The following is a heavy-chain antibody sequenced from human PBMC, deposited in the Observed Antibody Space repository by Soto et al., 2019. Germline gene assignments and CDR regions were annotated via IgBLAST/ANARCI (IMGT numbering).Heavy chain of an antibody. J-gene: IGHJ6*02. CDR3: ARDYSGSTSSRYYYGMDV. CDR2: INPNSGGT. D-gene: IGHD2-2*01. Sequence: ASVKVSCKASGYTFTGYYMHWVRQAPGQGLEWMGWINPNSGGTNYAQKFQGWVTMTRDTSISTAYMELSRLRSDDTAVYYCARDYSGSTSSRYYYGMDVWGQGTTVTVSS. V-gene: IGHV1-2*04. CDR1: GYTFTGYY.